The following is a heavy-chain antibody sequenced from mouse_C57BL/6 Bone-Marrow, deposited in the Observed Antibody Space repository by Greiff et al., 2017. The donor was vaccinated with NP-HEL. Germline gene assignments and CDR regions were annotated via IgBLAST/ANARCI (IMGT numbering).Heavy chain of an antibody. CDR1: GYTFTSYW. J-gene: IGHJ3*01. V-gene: IGHV1-55*01. CDR3: AREKDYCGSTWFAY. D-gene: IGHD1-1*01. Sequence: QVQLKQPGAELVKPGASVKMSCKASGYTFTSYWITWVKQRPGQGLEWIGDIYPGSGSTNYNEKFKSKATLTVDTSSSTAYMQLSSLTSEDSAVYYCAREKDYCGSTWFAYWGQGTLVTVSA. CDR2: IYPGSGST.